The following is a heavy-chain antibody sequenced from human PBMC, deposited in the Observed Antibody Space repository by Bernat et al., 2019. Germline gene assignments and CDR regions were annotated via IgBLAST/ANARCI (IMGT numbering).Heavy chain of an antibody. CDR3: AKDQSQYYDYGMDV. J-gene: IGHJ6*02. CDR1: GFTFSSYA. Sequence: EVQLLESGGGLVQPGGSLRLSCAASGFTFSSYAMSWVRQAPGKGLEWVSAISGSGGSTTDAATVKGRFTISRDNSKNTLYLQMNRLRAEDTAVYYCAKDQSQYYDYGMDVWGQGTTVTVSS. CDR2: ISGSGGST. V-gene: IGHV3-23*01.